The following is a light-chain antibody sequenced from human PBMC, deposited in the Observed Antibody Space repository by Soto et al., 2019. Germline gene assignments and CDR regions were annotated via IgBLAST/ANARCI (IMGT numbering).Light chain of an antibody. Sequence: EIVLTQSPDTLSLSPGETATLSCRASQSVYNRYLAGYQQKPGQAPRLLIYGASFRDPGTTDSFSGSGSGSDFTLTIRRLEPEDFGVYYCQQYSGSLPYTFGQGTKLEIK. CDR3: QQYSGSLPYT. V-gene: IGKV3-20*01. J-gene: IGKJ2*01. CDR1: QSVYNRY. CDR2: GAS.